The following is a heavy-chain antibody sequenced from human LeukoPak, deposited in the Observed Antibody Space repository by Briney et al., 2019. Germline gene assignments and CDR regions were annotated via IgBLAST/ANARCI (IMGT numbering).Heavy chain of an antibody. CDR1: GFTFRSYS. D-gene: IGHD5-24*01. CDR3: ARSSTDGLKLDY. Sequence: PGGSLRLSCAASGFTFRSYSLHWVRQAPGKGLEWVALISNDGYNTYYSDSVKGRFTISRDDSRNTLYLQMTSLRSEDKAIYFCARSSTDGLKLDYWGQGTLVTVSS. J-gene: IGHJ4*02. V-gene: IGHV3-30*01. CDR2: ISNDGYNT.